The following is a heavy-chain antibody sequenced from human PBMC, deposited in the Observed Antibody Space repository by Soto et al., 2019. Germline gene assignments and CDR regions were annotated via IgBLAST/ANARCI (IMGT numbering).Heavy chain of an antibody. CDR2: ISYDGSNK. Sequence: QVQLVESGGGVVQPGRSLRLSCAASGFTFSSYGMHWVRQAPGKGLEWVAVISYDGSNKYYVDSVRGRFTISRDKSKNQLYLQMNSRRAEDTAVHYCAKDPWRYDSSGYYDYWGQGNLVTVSS. D-gene: IGHD3-22*01. CDR3: AKDPWRYDSSGYYDY. CDR1: GFTFSSYG. V-gene: IGHV3-30*18. J-gene: IGHJ4*02.